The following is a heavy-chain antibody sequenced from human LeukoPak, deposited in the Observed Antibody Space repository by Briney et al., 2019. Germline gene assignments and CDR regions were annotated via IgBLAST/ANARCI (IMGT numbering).Heavy chain of an antibody. D-gene: IGHD2-2*01. CDR3: ARGCSSTSCEPHY. CDR1: GYTFTSYD. CDR2: MNPNSGNT. V-gene: IGHV1-8*01. J-gene: IGHJ4*02. Sequence: GASVKVSCKASGYTFTSYDINWVRQATGQGLEWMGWMNPNSGNTGYAQKFQGRVTMTRNISISTAYVELSSLRSEDTAVYYCARGCSSTSCEPHYWGQGTLVTVSS.